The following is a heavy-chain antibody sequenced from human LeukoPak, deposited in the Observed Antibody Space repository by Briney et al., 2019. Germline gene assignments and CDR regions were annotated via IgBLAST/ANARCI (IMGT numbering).Heavy chain of an antibody. Sequence: GGSLRLSCAASGFTFSSYAMHWVRQAPGKGLEWVAVISYDGSNKYYADSVKGQFTISRDNSKNALYLQMNSLRAEDTAVYYCARPYSSSWYNWYFDLWGRGTLVTVSS. CDR1: GFTFSSYA. CDR3: ARPYSSSWYNWYFDL. V-gene: IGHV3-30-3*01. J-gene: IGHJ2*01. CDR2: ISYDGSNK. D-gene: IGHD6-13*01.